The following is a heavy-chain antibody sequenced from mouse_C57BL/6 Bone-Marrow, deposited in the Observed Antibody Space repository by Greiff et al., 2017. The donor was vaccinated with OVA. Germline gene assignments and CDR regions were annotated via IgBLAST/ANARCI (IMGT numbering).Heavy chain of an antibody. D-gene: IGHD1-1*01. V-gene: IGHV14-4*01. CDR1: GFNIKDDY. CDR3: TTVYYYGSSYRYFDV. Sequence: EVQLQQSGAELVRPGASVKLSCTASGFNIKDDYMHWVKQRPEQGLEWIGWIDPENGDTEYASKFQGKATITADTSSNTAYLQLSSLTSEDTAVYFCTTVYYYGSSYRYFDVWGTGTTVTVSS. J-gene: IGHJ1*03. CDR2: IDPENGDT.